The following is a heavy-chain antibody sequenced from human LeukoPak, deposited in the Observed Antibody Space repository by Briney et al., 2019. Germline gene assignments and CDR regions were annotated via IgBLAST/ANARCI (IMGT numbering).Heavy chain of an antibody. Sequence: YPGGSLRLSCAASGFTFSSYWMSWVRQAPGKGLEWVSLISGDGGSTYYADSVKGRFTISRDNSKNSLYLQMNSLRTEDTALYYCAKDMVWSGTTSDYWGQGTLVTVSS. V-gene: IGHV3-43*02. CDR3: AKDMVWSGTTSDY. CDR1: GFTFSSYW. J-gene: IGHJ4*02. D-gene: IGHD1-7*01. CDR2: ISGDGGST.